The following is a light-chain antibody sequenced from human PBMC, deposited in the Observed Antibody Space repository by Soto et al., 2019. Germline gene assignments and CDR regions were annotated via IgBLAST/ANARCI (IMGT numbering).Light chain of an antibody. J-gene: IGKJ1*01. Sequence: VMTQSPVTLSVSPGETATLSCKASQNILRTLAWYQQKPGQPPRLLIYGASTRVTGIPARFSGNGSGTEFTLTISSLQSEDFAVYYCHQYNIWPPWTFGQGTKVEV. CDR2: GAS. CDR1: QNILRT. CDR3: HQYNIWPPWT. V-gene: IGKV3D-15*01.